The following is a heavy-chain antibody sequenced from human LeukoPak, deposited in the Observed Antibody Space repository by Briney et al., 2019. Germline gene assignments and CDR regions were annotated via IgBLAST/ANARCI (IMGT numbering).Heavy chain of an antibody. CDR1: GFTFSSYW. CDR2: IKQDGSEK. Sequence: GGSLRLSCAASGFTFSSYWMNWVRQAPGKGLEWVANIKQDGSEKYYVDSVKGRFTISRDNAKNSLYLQMNSLRAEDTAVYYCARDGCSSTSCRFYNWFDPWGQGTLVTVSS. CDR3: ARDGCSSTSCRFYNWFDP. D-gene: IGHD2-2*01. J-gene: IGHJ5*02. V-gene: IGHV3-7*01.